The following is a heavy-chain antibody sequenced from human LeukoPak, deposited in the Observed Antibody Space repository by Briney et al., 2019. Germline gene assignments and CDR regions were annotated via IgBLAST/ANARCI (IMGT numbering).Heavy chain of an antibody. CDR1: GYSISSGYY. D-gene: IGHD3-10*01. J-gene: IGHJ4*02. CDR2: IYHSGST. V-gene: IGHV4-38-2*02. Sequence: SETLSLTCTVSGYSISSGYYWGWIRQPPGKGLEWIGSIYHSGSTYYNPSLKSRVTISVDTSKNQFSLKLSSVTAADTAVYYCARVSGGVLMVRGVQPFYFDYWGQGTPVTVSS. CDR3: ARVSGGVLMVRGVQPFYFDY.